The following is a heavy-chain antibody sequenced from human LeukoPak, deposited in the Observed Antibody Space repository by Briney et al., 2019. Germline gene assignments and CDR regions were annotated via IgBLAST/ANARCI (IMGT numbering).Heavy chain of an antibody. CDR1: GGSISSYY. CDR3: ASYGSGSYFRYFDL. CDR2: IYYSGST. V-gene: IGHV4-59*08. J-gene: IGHJ2*01. D-gene: IGHD3-10*01. Sequence: PSETLSLTCTVSGGSISSYYWSWLRQPPGKGLEWIGYIYYSGSTNYNPSLKSRVTMSVDTSKNQFSLKLSSVTAADTAVYYCASYGSGSYFRYFDLWAVAPWSLSPQ.